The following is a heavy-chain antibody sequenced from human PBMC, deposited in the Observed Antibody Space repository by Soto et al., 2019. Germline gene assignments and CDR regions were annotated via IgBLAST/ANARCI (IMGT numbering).Heavy chain of an antibody. CDR2: IRSKAYGGTT. CDR1: GFTFGDYA. D-gene: IGHD2-2*01. J-gene: IGHJ6*02. V-gene: IGHV3-49*04. CDR3: TREVVVVPAARDYYYGMDV. Sequence: GGSLRLSCTASGFTFGDYAMSWVRQAPGKGLEWVGFIRSKAYGGTTEYAASVKGRFTISRDDSKSIAYLQMNSLKTEDTAVYYCTREVVVVPAARDYYYGMDVWGQGTTVTV.